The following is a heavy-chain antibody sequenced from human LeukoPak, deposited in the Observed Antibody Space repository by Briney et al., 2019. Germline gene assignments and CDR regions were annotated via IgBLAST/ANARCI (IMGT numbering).Heavy chain of an antibody. CDR1: GYTFTGYY. CDR3: ARDVGVADYYFDY. D-gene: IGHD6-19*01. Sequence: ASVKVSCKASGYTFTGYYMHWVRQAPGQGLEWMGWINPNSGGTNYAQKFQGRVTMTRDTSISTAFMELSRLRSEDTAVYYCARDVGVADYYFDYWGQGTLVTVSS. V-gene: IGHV1-2*02. J-gene: IGHJ4*02. CDR2: INPNSGGT.